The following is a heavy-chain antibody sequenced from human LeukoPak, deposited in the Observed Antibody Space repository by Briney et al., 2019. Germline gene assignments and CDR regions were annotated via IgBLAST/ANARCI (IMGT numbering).Heavy chain of an antibody. CDR3: ARVDLRAAYFDY. D-gene: IGHD2-15*01. Sequence: PSETLSLTCTVSGGSISSYYRSWIRQSAGKGLEWIGRIYTGGSTGYNPSLKSRVTMSVDTSKNQFSLKLSSVTAADTAVYYCARVDLRAAYFDYWGQGTLVTLSS. CDR2: IYTGGST. CDR1: GGSISSYY. V-gene: IGHV4-4*07. J-gene: IGHJ4*02.